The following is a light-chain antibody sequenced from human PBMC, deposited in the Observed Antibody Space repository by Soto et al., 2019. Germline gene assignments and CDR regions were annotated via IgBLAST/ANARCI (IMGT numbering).Light chain of an antibody. Sequence: LLTQTPGTLSLSPGERATLSCRASQSVSSSYLAWYQQRPGQAPRLLIYGASTRATGIPDRFSGSGSGTDFTLTISRREPEDFAVYFCQQYGSSPPWTFGQGTKVEIK. CDR2: GAS. CDR3: QQYGSSPPWT. CDR1: QSVSSSY. V-gene: IGKV3-20*01. J-gene: IGKJ1*01.